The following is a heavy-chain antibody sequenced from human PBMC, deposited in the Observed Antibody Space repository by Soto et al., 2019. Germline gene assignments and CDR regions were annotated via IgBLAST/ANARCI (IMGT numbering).Heavy chain of an antibody. J-gene: IGHJ6*02. Sequence: PGGSLRLSCAASGFTFSSYAMSWVRQAPGKGLEWVSYISSSSSTIYYADSVKGRFTISRDNAKNSLYLQMNSLRDEDTAVYYCARDSSLGYGMDVWGQGTTVTVSS. CDR2: ISSSSSTI. CDR3: ARDSSLGYGMDV. V-gene: IGHV3-48*02. CDR1: GFTFSSYA.